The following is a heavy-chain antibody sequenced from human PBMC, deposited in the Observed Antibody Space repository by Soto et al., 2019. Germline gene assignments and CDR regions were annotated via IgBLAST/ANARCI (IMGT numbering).Heavy chain of an antibody. CDR3: ARAGSEYSSSWPLFDY. CDR2: IYHSGST. CDR1: SGSISSSNW. D-gene: IGHD6-13*01. V-gene: IGHV4-4*02. Sequence: PSETLSLTCAVSSGSISSSNWWSWVRQPPGKGLEWIGEIYHSGSTNYNPSLKSRVTISVDKSKNQFSLKLSSVTAADTAVYYCARAGSEYSSSWPLFDYWGQGTLVTVSS. J-gene: IGHJ4*02.